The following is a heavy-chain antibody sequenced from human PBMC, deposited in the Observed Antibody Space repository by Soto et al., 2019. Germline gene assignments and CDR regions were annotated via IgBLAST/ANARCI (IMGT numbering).Heavy chain of an antibody. CDR2: IIPIFTTT. V-gene: IGHV1-69*12. CDR3: AREVAADGTFREDVFDI. Sequence: QVHLVQSGAEVKKPGSSVKVSCKAPGGTFSNHAINWVRQATGQGLESMGRIIPIFTTTNYAQKFQGRVRMTADESTTTAYMELSSLKNDDTAVYYCAREVAADGTFREDVFDIWGQGTLVTVSS. D-gene: IGHD6-13*01. J-gene: IGHJ3*02. CDR1: GGTFSNHA.